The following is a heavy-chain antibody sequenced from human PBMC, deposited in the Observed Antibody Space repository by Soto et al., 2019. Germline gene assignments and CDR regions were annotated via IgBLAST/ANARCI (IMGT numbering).Heavy chain of an antibody. CDR1: GFTSSNYA. D-gene: IGHD3-22*01. CDR3: ARGTYYYDSSGKYYFDY. V-gene: IGHV3-23*01. J-gene: IGHJ4*02. Sequence: GGSLRLSCAASGFTSSNYAMNWVRQAPGKGLAWVSGISGSGGSTFYADSAKGRFTISRDNSKNTLYLQMNSLRAEDTAVYYCARGTYYYDSSGKYYFDYWGQGTLVTVSS. CDR2: ISGSGGST.